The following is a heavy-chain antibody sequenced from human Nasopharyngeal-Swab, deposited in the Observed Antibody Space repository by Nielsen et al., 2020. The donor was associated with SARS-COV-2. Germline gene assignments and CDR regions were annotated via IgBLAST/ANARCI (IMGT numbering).Heavy chain of an antibody. D-gene: IGHD4-17*01. V-gene: IGHV1-69*13. Sequence: SVTVSCKASGGTFRSYAISWVRQAPGQGREWMGGIIPIFGTANYAQKFQGRVTITEDESTSTAYMELSSLRSEDTAVYYCARGSGDYDTRAPYYYYGMDVWGQGTTVTVSS. CDR3: ARGSGDYDTRAPYYYYGMDV. CDR1: GGTFRSYA. CDR2: IIPIFGTA. J-gene: IGHJ6*02.